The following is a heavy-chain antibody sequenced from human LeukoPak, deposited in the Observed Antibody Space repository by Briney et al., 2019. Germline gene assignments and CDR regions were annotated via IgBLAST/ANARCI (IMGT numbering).Heavy chain of an antibody. CDR1: GYTFTSYA. D-gene: IGHD3-10*01. Sequence: ASVKVSCKASGYTFTSYAMNWVRQAPGQGLEWMGWINTNTGNPTYGQGFTGRFVFSLDTSVSTTYLQISSLNAEDTAVYYCARELCVRGSGSYCPFDYWGQGTLVTVSS. J-gene: IGHJ4*02. V-gene: IGHV7-4-1*02. CDR3: ARELCVRGSGSYCPFDY. CDR2: INTNTGNP.